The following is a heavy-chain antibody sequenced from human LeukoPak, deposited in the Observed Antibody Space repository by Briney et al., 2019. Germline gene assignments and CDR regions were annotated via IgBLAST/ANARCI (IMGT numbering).Heavy chain of an antibody. J-gene: IGHJ4*02. CDR1: GGSISSDTYY. Sequence: SETLSLTCTVSGGSISSDTYYWSWIRQSAGKGLEWIGRIFTSGRTDYNPSLRSRVAMSVDTSKNQFSLKLSSVTAADTAVYFCARVQFGAAGSFDCWGQGTLVTVSS. D-gene: IGHD6-19*01. CDR3: ARVQFGAAGSFDC. CDR2: IFTSGRT. V-gene: IGHV4-61*02.